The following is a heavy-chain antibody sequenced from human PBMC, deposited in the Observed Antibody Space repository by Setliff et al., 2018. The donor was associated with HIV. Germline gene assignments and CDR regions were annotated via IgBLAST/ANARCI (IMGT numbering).Heavy chain of an antibody. CDR2: ISPDGSAT. V-gene: IGHV3-7*03. CDR3: AKLQEGHVYSHYDS. CDR1: GFTFSSAW. Sequence: GGSLRLSCAASGFTFSSAWMGWVRQAPAKGLEWVANISPDGSATYYVDSVKGRFTISKDNAKNALYLHMNSLRAEDTAVYYCAKLQEGHVYSHYDSWGQGTLVTVSS. D-gene: IGHD2-21*01. J-gene: IGHJ4*02.